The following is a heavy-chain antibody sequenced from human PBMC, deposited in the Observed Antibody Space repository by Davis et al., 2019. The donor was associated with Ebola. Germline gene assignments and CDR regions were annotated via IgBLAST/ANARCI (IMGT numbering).Heavy chain of an antibody. D-gene: IGHD1-20*01. V-gene: IGHV3-30*18. CDR2: ISYDGSNK. CDR3: AKITGRILRYYYNGMDV. Sequence: GESLKISCAASGFTFSSYGMHWVRQAPGKGLEWVAVISYDGSNKYYADSVKGRFTISRDNSKNTLYLQMNSLRAEDTAVYYCAKITGRILRYYYNGMDVWGKGTTVTVSS. CDR1: GFTFSSYG. J-gene: IGHJ6*04.